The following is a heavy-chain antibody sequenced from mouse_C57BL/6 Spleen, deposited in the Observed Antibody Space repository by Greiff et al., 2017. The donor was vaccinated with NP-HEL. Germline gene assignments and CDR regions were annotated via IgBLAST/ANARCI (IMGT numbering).Heavy chain of an antibody. Sequence: DVQLQESGPGLVKPSQSLSLTCSVTGYSITSGYYWNWIRQFPGNKLEWMGYISYDGSNNYNPSLKNRISITRDTSKNQFFLKLNSVTTEDTATYYCAREGDGYFILGGQGTTLTVSS. CDR3: AREGDGYFIL. D-gene: IGHD2-3*01. CDR2: ISYDGSN. V-gene: IGHV3-6*01. J-gene: IGHJ2*01. CDR1: GYSITSGYY.